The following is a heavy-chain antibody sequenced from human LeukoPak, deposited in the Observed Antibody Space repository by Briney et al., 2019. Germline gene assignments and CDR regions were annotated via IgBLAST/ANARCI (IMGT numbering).Heavy chain of an antibody. D-gene: IGHD3-10*01. CDR2: INHNGST. J-gene: IGHJ5*02. Sequence: SETLSLTCAVYGGSFSGYYWSWIRQPPGKGLEWIGEINHNGSTNYNPSLKSRVTISVDTSKNQFSLKLSSVTAADTAVYYCARVRGDYYGSGIGNWFDPWGQGTLVTVSS. CDR1: GGSFSGYY. V-gene: IGHV4-34*01. CDR3: ARVRGDYYGSGIGNWFDP.